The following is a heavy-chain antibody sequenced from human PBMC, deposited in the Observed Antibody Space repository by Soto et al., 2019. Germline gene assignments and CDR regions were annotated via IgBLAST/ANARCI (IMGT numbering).Heavy chain of an antibody. Sequence: QLQLQESGPGLVTPSETLSLTCTISGGSISTYYWGFIRQPPGKGLEWVAYVFHSGNTDSNPSLKSRVAMSVDTSKNQFSLKLKSVTAADTAVYYCARGTQLWYSRHFDVCGRGTLVTVSS. CDR3: ARGTQLWYSRHFDV. D-gene: IGHD5-18*01. CDR2: VFHSGNT. CDR1: GGSISTYY. J-gene: IGHJ2*01. V-gene: IGHV4-59*01.